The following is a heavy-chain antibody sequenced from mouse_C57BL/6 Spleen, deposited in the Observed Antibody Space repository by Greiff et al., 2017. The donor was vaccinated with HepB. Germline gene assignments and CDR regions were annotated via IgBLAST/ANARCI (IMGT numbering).Heavy chain of an antibody. CDR1: GFTFSSYA. J-gene: IGHJ3*01. V-gene: IGHV5-4*03. Sequence: EVKVEESGGGLVKPGGSLKLSCAASGFTFSSYAMSWVRQTPEKRLEWVATISDGSSYTYYPDNVKGRFTISRDNAKNNLYLQMSHLKSEDTAMYYCARGGGLRQFAYWGQGTLVTVSA. D-gene: IGHD2-4*01. CDR3: ARGGGLRQFAY. CDR2: ISDGSSYT.